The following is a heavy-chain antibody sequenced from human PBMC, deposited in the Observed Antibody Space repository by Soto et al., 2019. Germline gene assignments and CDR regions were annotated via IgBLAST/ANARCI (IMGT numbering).Heavy chain of an antibody. J-gene: IGHJ6*02. CDR2: IYYSGRT. CDR1: GGSISSGGYS. D-gene: IGHD2-21*02. Sequence: QVQLQESGPGLAKPSQTLSLTCTVSGGSISSGGYSWSWIRQHPGKGLEWIGSIYYSGRTYYNQSLTSRVPRSLDKSKYELSLKLSSATAADTAVYYWARVCGGDCNNGMDVWGQGTTVSVSS. V-gene: IGHV4-31*03. CDR3: ARVCGGDCNNGMDV.